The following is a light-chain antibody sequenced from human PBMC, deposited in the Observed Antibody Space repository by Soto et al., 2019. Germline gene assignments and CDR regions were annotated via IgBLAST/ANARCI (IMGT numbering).Light chain of an antibody. CDR1: QSISSN. Sequence: ITQSPSTLSVSPGARATLSCRASQSISSNLAWYQQKPGQAPRLLIYGASTRATGIPARFSGSGSGTEFTLTISSLQSEDFAVYYCQQYKNWLTWTFGQGTKVDIK. J-gene: IGKJ1*01. CDR3: QQYKNWLTWT. V-gene: IGKV3-15*01. CDR2: GAS.